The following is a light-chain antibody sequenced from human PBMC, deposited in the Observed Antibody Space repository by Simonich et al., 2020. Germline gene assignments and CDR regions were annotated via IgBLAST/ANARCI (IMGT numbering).Light chain of an antibody. V-gene: IGKV4-1*01. CDR1: QSVSNISNNKNY. J-gene: IGKJ2*01. CDR2: WAS. Sequence: DIVMTPSPDPLAVSLGERATINYKSSQSVSNISNNKNYLAWYQQKPGQPPKLLIYWASTRQSGVPDRFSGSGSGTDFTLTISSLQAEDVAVYYCQQYYSTPYTFGQGTKLEIK. CDR3: QQYYSTPYT.